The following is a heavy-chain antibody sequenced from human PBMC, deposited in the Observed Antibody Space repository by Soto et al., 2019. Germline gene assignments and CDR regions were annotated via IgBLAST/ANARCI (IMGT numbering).Heavy chain of an antibody. Sequence: DVQLLESGGGLVQPGKSLRLSCAASGFSFISYAMSWVRQVPGKRLEWVSSISDSGGRTFYAESVEGRFTISRDDSTSTLFLQMISMRAEDTAIYYCTKGGVRFLEWLGDVWGQGTTVTVSS. CDR1: GFSFISYA. V-gene: IGHV3-23*01. CDR2: ISDSGGRT. J-gene: IGHJ6*02. CDR3: TKGGVRFLEWLGDV. D-gene: IGHD3-3*01.